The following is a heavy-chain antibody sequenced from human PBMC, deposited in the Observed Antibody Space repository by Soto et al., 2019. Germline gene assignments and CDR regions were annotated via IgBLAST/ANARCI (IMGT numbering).Heavy chain of an antibody. J-gene: IGHJ4*02. CDR2: ISGIFGST. D-gene: IGHD3-10*01. CDR1: GFTFSSYA. V-gene: IGHV3-23*01. CDR3: AKEPDYYGSGY. Sequence: PGGSLRLSCAASGFTFSSYAMSWVRQAPVNGLEFVSAISGIFGSTYYADSVKGRFTISRYNSKNTLYLQMNSLRAEDTAVYYCAKEPDYYGSGYWGQGTMVTVSS.